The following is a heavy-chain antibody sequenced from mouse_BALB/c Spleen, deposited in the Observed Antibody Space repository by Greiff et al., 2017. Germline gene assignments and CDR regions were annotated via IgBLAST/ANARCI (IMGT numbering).Heavy chain of an antibody. Sequence: EVQRVESGGGLVKPGGSLKLSCAASGFAFSSYDMSWVRQTPEKRLEWVAYISSGGGSTYYPDTVKGRFTISRDNAKNTLYLQMSSLKSEDTAMYYCARRGYYYGSRVLFAYWGQGTLVTVSA. CDR1: GFAFSSYD. J-gene: IGHJ3*01. CDR2: ISSGGGST. CDR3: ARRGYYYGSRVLFAY. D-gene: IGHD1-1*01. V-gene: IGHV5-12-1*01.